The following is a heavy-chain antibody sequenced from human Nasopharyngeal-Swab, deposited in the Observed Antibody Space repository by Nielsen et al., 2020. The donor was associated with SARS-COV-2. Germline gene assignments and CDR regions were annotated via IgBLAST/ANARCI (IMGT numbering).Heavy chain of an antibody. J-gene: IGHJ4*02. V-gene: IGHV1-2*06. CDR2: INPNSGGT. CDR1: GYTFSDYY. CDR3: SRIPLVGGFSYGYDN. D-gene: IGHD3-16*01. Sequence: ASVKVSCKASGYTFSDYYMEWLRQAPGQGLVWMGRINPNSGGTNYAQNFRGRVTMTRDTSLNTGYMELSSLRSDDTAVYFCSRIPLVGGFSYGYDNWGQGTLVTVSS.